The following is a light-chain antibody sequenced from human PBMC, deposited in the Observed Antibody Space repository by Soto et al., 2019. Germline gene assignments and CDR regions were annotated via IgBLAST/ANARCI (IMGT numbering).Light chain of an antibody. CDR2: GYI. CDR1: TSNIGAHYD. CDR3: QSYDSSLSSYV. Sequence: QSVLTQPPSVSGAPGQRVTIACTGTTSNIGAHYDVHWYQHIPGTAPKLLIYGYIHRPSGVPDRFSGSKSDTSASLAITGFQAEDEADYYCQSYDSSLSSYVFGPGTKLTVL. J-gene: IGLJ1*01. V-gene: IGLV1-40*01.